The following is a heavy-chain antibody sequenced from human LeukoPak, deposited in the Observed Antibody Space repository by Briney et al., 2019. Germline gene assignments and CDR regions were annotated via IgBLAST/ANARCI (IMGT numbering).Heavy chain of an antibody. V-gene: IGHV3-23*01. Sequence: GGSLRLSCAASGSTFSNYAMSWVRQAPGKRLEWVSVISCSGGRTYYADSVKGRFTISRDNSKNTLYLQMNSLRADDTAVYYCAKGPYYYDSSSYSRRWFDPWGQGTLVTVSS. CDR1: GSTFSNYA. J-gene: IGHJ5*02. CDR2: ISCSGGRT. D-gene: IGHD3-22*01. CDR3: AKGPYYYDSSSYSRRWFDP.